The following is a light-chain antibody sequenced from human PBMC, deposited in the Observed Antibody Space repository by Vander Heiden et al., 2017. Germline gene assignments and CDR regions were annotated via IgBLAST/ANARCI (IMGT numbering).Light chain of an antibody. CDR1: QSVSSSY. CDR2: GAS. Sequence: EIVLPQSPGTLSLSPGEAATLSCRASQSVSSSYLDWYQQKPGQAPRLLIYGASSRATGLPDRFSGSGSGTDFTLTISRLDPEDFAVYYCQQDGSSPWTFGQGTKVEIK. CDR3: QQDGSSPWT. V-gene: IGKV3-20*01. J-gene: IGKJ1*01.